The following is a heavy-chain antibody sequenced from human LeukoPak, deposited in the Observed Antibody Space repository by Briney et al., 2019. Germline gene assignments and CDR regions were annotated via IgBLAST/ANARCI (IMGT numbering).Heavy chain of an antibody. V-gene: IGHV3-23*01. CDR1: GFTFSSYA. D-gene: IGHD2-21*02. CDR2: ISGSGGST. Sequence: GGSLRLSCAASGFTFSSYAMSWVRQAPGKGLEWVSAISGSGGSTYYADSVKGRFTISRDNAKNTLYLQMNSLRGEDTAVYYCARAPYCGADCYSRYFDLWGRGTLVTVSS. J-gene: IGHJ2*01. CDR3: ARAPYCGADCYSRYFDL.